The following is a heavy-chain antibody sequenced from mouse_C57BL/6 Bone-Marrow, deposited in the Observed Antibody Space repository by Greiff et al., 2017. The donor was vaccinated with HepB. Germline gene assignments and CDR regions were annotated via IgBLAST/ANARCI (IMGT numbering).Heavy chain of an antibody. V-gene: IGHV1-76*01. CDR1: GYTFTDYY. D-gene: IGHD1-1*02. CDR2: IYPGSGNT. CDR3: AREGGPWFAY. J-gene: IGHJ3*01. Sequence: QVQLKESGAELVRPGASVKLSCKASGYTFTDYYINWVKQRPGQGLEWIARIYPGSGNTYYNEKFKGKATLTAEKSSSTAYMQLSSLTSEDSAVYFCAREGGPWFAYWGQGTLVTVSA.